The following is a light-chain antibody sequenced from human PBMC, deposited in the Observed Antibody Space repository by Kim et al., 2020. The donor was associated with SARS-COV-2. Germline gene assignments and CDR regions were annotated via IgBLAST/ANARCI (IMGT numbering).Light chain of an antibody. CDR3: QQSYGTPPT. V-gene: IGKV1-39*01. J-gene: IGKJ2*01. CDR1: QNINMY. Sequence: QSPSSLSASVGDRVTITCRASQNINMYLNWYQQKPGKAPKLLIYVGVPSRFSGSGSGTDFTLTISSLQPEDFATYYCQQSYGTPPTFGQGAKLEIK. CDR2: V.